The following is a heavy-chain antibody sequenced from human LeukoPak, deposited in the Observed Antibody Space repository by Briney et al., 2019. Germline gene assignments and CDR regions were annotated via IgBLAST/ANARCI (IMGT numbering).Heavy chain of an antibody. J-gene: IGHJ5*02. Sequence: GASVKVSCKASGYTFTSYAMHWVRQAPGQRLEWMGWINAGNGNTKYSQKFQGRVTITRDTSASTAYMELSSLRSEDTAVYYCARGNDYYGSEKTNWFDPWGQGTLVTVSP. V-gene: IGHV1-3*01. D-gene: IGHD3-10*01. CDR2: INAGNGNT. CDR3: ARGNDYYGSEKTNWFDP. CDR1: GYTFTSYA.